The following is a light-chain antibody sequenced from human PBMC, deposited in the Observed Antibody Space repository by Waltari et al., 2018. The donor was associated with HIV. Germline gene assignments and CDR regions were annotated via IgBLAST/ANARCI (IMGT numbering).Light chain of an antibody. Sequence: QSVLTQPPSASGTPGQRVTISCSGSSFNVGRNFVSWYQQVPGTAPKVLIFRDNQRPSGVPDRFSGSKSGTSASLAISGLRSEDEADYYCAAWDGSLKGVVFGGGTKLTVL. J-gene: IGLJ2*01. V-gene: IGLV1-47*01. CDR3: AAWDGSLKGVV. CDR1: SFNVGRNF. CDR2: RDN.